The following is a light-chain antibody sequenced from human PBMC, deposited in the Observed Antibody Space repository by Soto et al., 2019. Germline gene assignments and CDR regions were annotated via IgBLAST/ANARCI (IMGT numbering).Light chain of an antibody. CDR3: QQYNNWPRT. Sequence: EIVMTQSPDTLSVSPGERATLSCRASQSVSSNLAWYQQKPGQAPRLLIYGASTRATGIPARFSGSGSGTEFTLTISSLRSEDFAVYYCQQYNNWPRTFGQGTKVEIK. J-gene: IGKJ1*01. CDR1: QSVSSN. CDR2: GAS. V-gene: IGKV3-15*01.